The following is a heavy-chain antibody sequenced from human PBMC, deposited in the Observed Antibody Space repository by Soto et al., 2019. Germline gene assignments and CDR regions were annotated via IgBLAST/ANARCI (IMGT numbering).Heavy chain of an antibody. CDR2: IYYSGST. J-gene: IGHJ5*02. Sequence: SETLSLTCTVSGGSVSSGSYYWSWIRQPPGKGLEWIGYIYYSGSTNYNPSLKSRVTISVDTSKNQFSLKLTSVTAAETAVYYCVRTARQGAVAPHWFDRWGQGTQVTVSS. V-gene: IGHV4-61*01. CDR1: GGSVSSGSYY. CDR3: VRTARQGAVAPHWFDR. D-gene: IGHD2-21*02.